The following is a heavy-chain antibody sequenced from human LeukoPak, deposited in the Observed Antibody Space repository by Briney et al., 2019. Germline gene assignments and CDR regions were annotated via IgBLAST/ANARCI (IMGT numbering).Heavy chain of an antibody. CDR3: ARLQGVDTAMDFDY. Sequence: GESLQISCKGSGCIFTSYWIGWVLQMAGKGLEWMGIIYPGDSDTRYSPSFQGQVTVSADKSISTAYLQWSSLKASDTAMYYCARLQGVDTAMDFDYWGQGTLVTVSS. V-gene: IGHV5-51*01. CDR2: IYPGDSDT. CDR1: GCIFTSYW. J-gene: IGHJ4*02. D-gene: IGHD5-18*01.